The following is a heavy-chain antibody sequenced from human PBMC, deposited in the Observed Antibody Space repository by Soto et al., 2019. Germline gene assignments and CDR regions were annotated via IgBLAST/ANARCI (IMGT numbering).Heavy chain of an antibody. Sequence: GGSLRLSCAASGFTFSSYGMNWVRQAPGKGLEWVSYISSSSSTIYCADSVKGRFTISRDNAKNSLYLQMNSLRAEDTAVYYCAKTTVTTREAFDIWGQGTMVTVSS. CDR3: AKTTVTTREAFDI. CDR1: GFTFSSYG. CDR2: ISSSSSTI. J-gene: IGHJ3*02. D-gene: IGHD4-17*01. V-gene: IGHV3-48*01.